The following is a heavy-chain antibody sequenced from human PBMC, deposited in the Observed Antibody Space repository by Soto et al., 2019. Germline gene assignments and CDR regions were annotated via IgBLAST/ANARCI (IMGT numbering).Heavy chain of an antibody. CDR1: GFTFSSYA. V-gene: IGHV3-23*01. Sequence: GGSLRLSCAASGFTFSSYAMNWVRQAPGKGLEWVSRISGSGGNTDYADSVKGRFTISRDNSKNTLYLQMNSLRADDTAEYYCATSRGGICSGTTCYAYWGQGTLVTVSS. CDR3: ATSRGGICSGTTCYAY. J-gene: IGHJ4*02. CDR2: ISGSGGNT. D-gene: IGHD2-2*01.